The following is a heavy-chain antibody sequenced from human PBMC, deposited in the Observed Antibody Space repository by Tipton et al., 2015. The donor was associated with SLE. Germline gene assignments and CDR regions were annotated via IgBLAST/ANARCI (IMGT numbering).Heavy chain of an antibody. D-gene: IGHD2-15*01. CDR2: IYHSGST. J-gene: IGHJ6*03. Sequence: TLSLTCAVSGGSISSSNWWGWIRQPPGKGLEWIGSIYHSGSTYYNPSLKSRVTISVDTSKNQFSLKLSSVTAADTAVYYCARGRDYYYYMDVWGKGTTVTVSS. CDR3: ARGRDYYYYMDV. CDR1: GGSISSSNW. V-gene: IGHV4-38-2*01.